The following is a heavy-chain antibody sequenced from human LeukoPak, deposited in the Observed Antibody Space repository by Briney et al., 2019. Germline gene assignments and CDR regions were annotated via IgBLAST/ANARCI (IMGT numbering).Heavy chain of an antibody. Sequence: SETLSLTCTVSGGSISSISYYWGWIRQPPGKGLEWIGSIYYSGGTYYNPSLKSRVTISVDTSKNQFSLKLSSVTAADTAVYYCARDRGRPYYYDSSGYHWYFDLWGRGTLVTVSS. V-gene: IGHV4-39*07. CDR3: ARDRGRPYYYDSSGYHWYFDL. CDR2: IYYSGGT. CDR1: GGSISSISYY. J-gene: IGHJ2*01. D-gene: IGHD3-22*01.